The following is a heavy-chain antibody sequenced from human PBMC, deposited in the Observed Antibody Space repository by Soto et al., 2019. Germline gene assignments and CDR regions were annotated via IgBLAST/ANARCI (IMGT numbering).Heavy chain of an antibody. CDR2: IYYSGST. J-gene: IGHJ6*02. CDR1: GGSISSSGYY. CDR3: ARRATGTTAPYYYYGMDV. Sequence: SETLSLTCTVSGGSISSSGYYWGWIRQPPGKGLEWIGSIYYSGSTYYNPSLKSRVTISVDTSKNQFSLKLSSVTAADTAVYYCARRATGTTAPYYYYGMDVWGQGTTVTVSS. V-gene: IGHV4-39*01. D-gene: IGHD1-1*01.